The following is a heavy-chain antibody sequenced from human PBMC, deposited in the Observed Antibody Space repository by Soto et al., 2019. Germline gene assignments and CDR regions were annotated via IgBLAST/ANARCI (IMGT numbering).Heavy chain of an antibody. Sequence: SETLSLTCTVSGDSISAYFWSWIRQSPGKGLEWIGYVYHDGTTFYNPSLKSRVTISVGTSRNQFSLNLNSVTAADTAGYYCARTLHRSGYDCPFDYWGQGTLVTVSS. CDR2: VYHDGTT. D-gene: IGHD5-12*01. CDR1: GDSISAYF. V-gene: IGHV4-59*01. CDR3: ARTLHRSGYDCPFDY. J-gene: IGHJ4*02.